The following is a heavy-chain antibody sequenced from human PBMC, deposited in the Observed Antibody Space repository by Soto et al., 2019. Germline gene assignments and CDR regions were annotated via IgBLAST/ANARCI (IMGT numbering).Heavy chain of an antibody. CDR1: GFTFSNYD. J-gene: IGHJ4*02. CDR2: IGTAGDT. D-gene: IGHD3-16*01. V-gene: IGHV3-13*01. CDR3: ASGGLYI. Sequence: EVQLVESGGGLVQPGGSLRLSCAASGFTFSNYDMHWVRQTTGNGLEWVSGIGTAGDTYYSGSVKGRFSISREDAKNSFYLQMNSLRAEDTAVYYCASGGLYICGQGTLVTVSS.